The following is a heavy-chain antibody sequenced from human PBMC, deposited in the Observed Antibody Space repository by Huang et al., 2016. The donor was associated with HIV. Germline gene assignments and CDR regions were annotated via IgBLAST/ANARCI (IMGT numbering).Heavy chain of an antibody. CDR1: RYNFAGYW. CDR2: IYFDDSEA. V-gene: IGHV5-51*03. J-gene: IGHJ3*02. Sequence: EVQLVQSGAEVKRPGASLKISCKGSRYNFAGYWIGWVRQLPGKGLEGMGSIYFDDSEARYSPSLQGQVTISADTSLYSSYLQWTSLRASDTAIFYCARRRRGGFDIWGQGTLVTVSS. D-gene: IGHD2-15*01. CDR3: ARRRRGGFDI.